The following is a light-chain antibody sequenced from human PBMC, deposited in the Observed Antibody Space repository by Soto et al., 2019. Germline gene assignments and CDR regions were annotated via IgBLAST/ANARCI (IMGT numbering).Light chain of an antibody. CDR3: QQYNSYSRT. J-gene: IGKJ1*01. CDR2: KAS. V-gene: IGKV1-5*03. CDR1: QSISSW. Sequence: DIQMTQSPSTLSASVGDRVTITCRAGQSISSWLAWYQQKPGKAPKLLIYKASSLESGVPSRFSGSGSGTEFTLTISSLQPDDFATYYCQQYNSYSRTFGQGTKVEMK.